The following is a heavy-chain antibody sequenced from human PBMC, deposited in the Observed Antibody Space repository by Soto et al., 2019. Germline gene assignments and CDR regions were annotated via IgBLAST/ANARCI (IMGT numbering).Heavy chain of an antibody. CDR2: IWYDGRNK. V-gene: IGHV3-33*01. CDR1: GFSFNRYG. D-gene: IGHD2-21*02. CDR3: AREGRGGDCPDHYLDY. J-gene: IGHJ4*02. Sequence: HPGGSLRLSCAASGFSFNRYGIHWVRQAPGKGLEWVAIIWYDGRNKYYADSVRGRFTISRDNSKDTLYLQMNSLRVEDTAVYYCAREGRGGDCPDHYLDYWGRGTRVTVPS.